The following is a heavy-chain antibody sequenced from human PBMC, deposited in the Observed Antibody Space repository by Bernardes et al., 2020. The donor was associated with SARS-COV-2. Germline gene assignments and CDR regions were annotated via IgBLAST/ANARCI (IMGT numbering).Heavy chain of an antibody. CDR3: ARACDVVVVPAAIDLWFDP. Sequence: SETLSLTCTVSGGSISSSSYYWGWIRQPPGKGLEWIGSIYYSGSTYYNPSLKSRVTISVDTSKNQFSLKLSSVTAADTAVYYCARACDVVVVPAAIDLWFDPWGQGTLVTVSS. V-gene: IGHV4-39*07. D-gene: IGHD2-2*02. CDR2: IYYSGST. CDR1: GGSISSSSYY. J-gene: IGHJ5*02.